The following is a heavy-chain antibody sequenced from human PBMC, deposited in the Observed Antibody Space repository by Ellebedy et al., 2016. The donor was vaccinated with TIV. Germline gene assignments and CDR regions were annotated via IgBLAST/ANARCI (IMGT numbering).Heavy chain of an antibody. D-gene: IGHD6-19*01. CDR3: TRGVSGWYPYYFDY. Sequence: GESLKISCTTSGFTLGDNAISWFRQAPGKGLEWVGLIRSKGYGGTTEYAASVKGRFTIPRDDSKSIANLQMNSLKTEDTAVDYCTRGVSGWYPYYFDYWGQGTLVTVSS. V-gene: IGHV3-49*03. CDR1: GFTLGDNA. J-gene: IGHJ4*02. CDR2: IRSKGYGGTT.